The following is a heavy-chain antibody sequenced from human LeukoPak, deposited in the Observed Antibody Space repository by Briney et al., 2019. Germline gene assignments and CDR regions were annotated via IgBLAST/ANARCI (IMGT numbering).Heavy chain of an antibody. CDR3: ARGGTSGWRTPNDDY. CDR2: ISTYNGNT. Sequence: GASVKVSCKASGYTFTSHGISWVRQAPGQGLEWMGWISTYNGNTNYAQKLQGRVSMTTDTSTNTVYMELRSLRSDDTAVYYCARGGTSGWRTPNDDYWGQGTLVTVSS. CDR1: GYTFTSHG. D-gene: IGHD6-19*01. V-gene: IGHV1-18*01. J-gene: IGHJ4*02.